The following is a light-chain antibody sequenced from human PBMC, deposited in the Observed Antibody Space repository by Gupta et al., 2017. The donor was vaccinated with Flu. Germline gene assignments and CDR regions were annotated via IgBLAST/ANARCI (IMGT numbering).Light chain of an antibody. J-gene: IGKJ1*01. CDR3: QRYNNWPPWT. CDR1: QDIDNC. V-gene: IGKV3-15*01. Sequence: EIVMTQSPATLYVSPGERATLSCRASQDIDNCLAWYQHKPGQAPRLLVYDVSIRASGVPARFSGSGSGTECTLTISSLQSEDFAVYYCQRYNNWPPWTFGPGTKVEIK. CDR2: DVS.